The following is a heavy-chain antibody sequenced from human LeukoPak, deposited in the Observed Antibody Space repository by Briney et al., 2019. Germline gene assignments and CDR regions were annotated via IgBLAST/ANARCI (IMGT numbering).Heavy chain of an antibody. CDR1: GGTFSRYA. D-gene: IGHD6-19*01. Sequence: SVKVSCKASGGTFSRYAISWVRQAPGQGLEWMGGIIPMFGIANYAQKFQGRVTITADESTSTAHMELSSLRSEDTAVYYCARDRPYTGGWRGFDYWGQGTLVTVSS. V-gene: IGHV1-69*01. CDR3: ARDRPYTGGWRGFDY. CDR2: IIPMFGIA. J-gene: IGHJ4*02.